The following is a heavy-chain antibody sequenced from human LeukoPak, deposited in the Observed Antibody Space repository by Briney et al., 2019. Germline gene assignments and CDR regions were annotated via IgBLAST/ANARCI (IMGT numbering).Heavy chain of an antibody. V-gene: IGHV3-23*01. CDR1: GVNLRSHA. J-gene: IGHJ4*02. CDR2: ISNGGAGT. D-gene: IGHD2-8*01. Sequence: PGESLRLSCAPSGVNLRSHAMSWVRQAPGKGLEWVSVISNGGAGTYYADSVKGRFTISRDNSKSTLYLQMSSLRAEDTAVYYCAKDHGTNVYDPFDYWGQGTLVTVSS. CDR3: AKDHGTNVYDPFDY.